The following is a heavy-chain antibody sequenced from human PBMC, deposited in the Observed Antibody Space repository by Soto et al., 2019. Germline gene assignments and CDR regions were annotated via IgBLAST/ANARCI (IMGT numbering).Heavy chain of an antibody. CDR3: ARGILTPTLVPWDV. J-gene: IGHJ6*01. CDR2: INHSGST. D-gene: IGHD1-1*01. V-gene: IGHV4-34*01. Sequence: TGDVHGGSFSGYYWSWIRQPPGKGLEWIGEINHSGSTNYNPSLKSRVTISVDTSKSQFSLKLSSVTDADTAQYYCARGILTPTLVPWDVWGSVTSVTVSS. CDR1: GGSFSGYY.